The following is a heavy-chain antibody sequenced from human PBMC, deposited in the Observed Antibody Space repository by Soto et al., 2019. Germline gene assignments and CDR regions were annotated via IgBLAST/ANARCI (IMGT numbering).Heavy chain of an antibody. CDR3: AREVLVRGIKYHGRDV. CDR2: IWYDGSNK. V-gene: IGHV3-33*01. J-gene: IGHJ6*02. Sequence: QVQLVESGGGVVQPGRSLSLSCAASGFTFSSYGIHWVRQAPGKGLEWVAVIWYDGSNKYYADSVKGRFTISRDNSKNPRYLQMNSLRAEDTAVSYCAREVLVRGIKYHGRDVWGQGTPVTVSS. D-gene: IGHD3-10*01. CDR1: GFTFSSYG.